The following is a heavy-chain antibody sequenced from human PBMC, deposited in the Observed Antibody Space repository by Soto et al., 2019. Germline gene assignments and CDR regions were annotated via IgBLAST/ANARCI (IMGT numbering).Heavy chain of an antibody. CDR2: IYWDDDK. CDR3: TDAWGGTLVDY. D-gene: IGHD3-16*01. Sequence: QITLKESGPTLVKPTQTLTLTCTFSGFSLSTSGVAVGWIRQPPGKALEWLALIYWDDDKRYSPSLKSRLTNTQDPSKNHVVPTMPKMDPVDTATNYWTDAWGGTLVDYLGPGTLGTGS. V-gene: IGHV2-5*02. J-gene: IGHJ4*02. CDR1: GFSLSTSGVA.